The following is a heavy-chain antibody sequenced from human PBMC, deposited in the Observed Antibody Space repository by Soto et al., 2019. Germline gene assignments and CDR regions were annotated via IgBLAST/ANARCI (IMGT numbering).Heavy chain of an antibody. V-gene: IGHV1-18*01. CDR3: AASRYDFWTNYDY. D-gene: IGHD3-3*01. CDR1: GYTFTSYG. CDR2: ISAYNGNT. J-gene: IGHJ4*02. Sequence: ASVKVSCKASGYTFTSYGISWVRQAPGQGLEWMGWISAYNGNTNYAQKLQGRVTMTTDTSTSTAHMELRSLRSDDTAVYYCAASRYDFWTNYDYWGQGTLVTVSS.